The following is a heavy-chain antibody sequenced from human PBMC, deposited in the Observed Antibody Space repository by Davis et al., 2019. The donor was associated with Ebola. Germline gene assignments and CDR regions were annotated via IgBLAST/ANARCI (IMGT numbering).Heavy chain of an antibody. V-gene: IGHV3-23*01. CDR3: ARDSRSTNVDCYFDL. J-gene: IGHJ2*01. CDR1: GFTFSSYA. CDR2: ISGSGGST. Sequence: GGSLRLSCAASGFTFSSYAMSWVRQAPGKGLEWVSAISGSGGSTYYADSVKGRFTISRDNSKNTLYLQMNSLKTEDTAVYYCARDSRSTNVDCYFDLWGRGTLVTVSS. D-gene: IGHD5/OR15-5a*01.